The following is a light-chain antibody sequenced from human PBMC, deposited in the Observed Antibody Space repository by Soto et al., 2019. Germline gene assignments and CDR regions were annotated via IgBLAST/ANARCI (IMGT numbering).Light chain of an antibody. J-gene: IGKJ4*01. CDR1: QDISNY. V-gene: IGKV1-33*01. Sequence: DIQMTQSPSSLSASVGDRVTITCQASQDISNYLNWYQQKPGKAPKLLIYDASNLETGVLSRFSGSGSGTDFTFPISSLQPADIATYYCQQYDNLPLLTFGGGTKVEIK. CDR2: DAS. CDR3: QQYDNLPLLT.